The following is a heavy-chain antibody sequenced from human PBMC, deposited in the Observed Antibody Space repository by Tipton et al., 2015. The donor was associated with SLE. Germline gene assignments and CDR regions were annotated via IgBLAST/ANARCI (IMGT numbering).Heavy chain of an antibody. Sequence: QSGPEVKKPGASVKVSCKASGYTFTGYYMHWVRQAPGQGLEWMGWINANHGNTNYAQKFQGRVTMTTDTSTTTAYMELRSLRSDDTAVYYCASSSSPRDAFDIWGQGTMVTVSS. D-gene: IGHD6-6*01. CDR3: ASSSSPRDAFDI. CDR1: GYTFTGYY. CDR2: INANHGNT. V-gene: IGHV1-18*04. J-gene: IGHJ3*02.